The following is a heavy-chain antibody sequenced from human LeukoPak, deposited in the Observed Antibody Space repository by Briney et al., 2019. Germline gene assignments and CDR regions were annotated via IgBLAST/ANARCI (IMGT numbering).Heavy chain of an antibody. CDR1: GFTFSSYW. CDR3: ARATASNWFDP. V-gene: IGHV3-7*01. CDR2: VKQDGSEK. J-gene: IGHJ5*02. Sequence: GGSLRLSCAASGFTFSSYWMSWVRQAPGKGLEWVANVKQDGSEKYYVDSVKGRFTISRDNAKNSLYLQMNSLRAEDAAVYYCARATASNWFDPWGQGTLVAVSS. D-gene: IGHD2-21*01.